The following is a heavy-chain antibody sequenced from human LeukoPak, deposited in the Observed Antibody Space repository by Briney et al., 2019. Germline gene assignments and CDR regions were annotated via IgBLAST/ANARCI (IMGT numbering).Heavy chain of an antibody. V-gene: IGHV4-59*01. J-gene: IGHJ4*02. Sequence: PSETLSLTCTVSGGSIISYYWSWIRQPPGKGLEWIGYIYYSGSTNYNPSLKSRVTISVGTSKNQFSLKLSSVTAADTAVYYCARRRGYSYGYIDYWGQGTLVTVSS. D-gene: IGHD5-18*01. CDR1: GGSIISYY. CDR3: ARRRGYSYGYIDY. CDR2: IYYSGST.